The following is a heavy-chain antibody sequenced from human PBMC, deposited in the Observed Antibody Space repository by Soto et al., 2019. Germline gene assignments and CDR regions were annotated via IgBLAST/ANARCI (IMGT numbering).Heavy chain of an antibody. CDR3: ARSGYPFDY. CDR2: IIPIFGTA. D-gene: IGHD3-22*01. Sequence: SVKVSCKASGGTFSSYAISWVRQAPGQGLEWMGGIIPIFGTANYAQKFQGRVTITADESTSTAYMELSSPKASDTAMYYCARSGYPFDYWGQGTLVTVSS. CDR1: GGTFSSYA. J-gene: IGHJ4*02. V-gene: IGHV1-69*13.